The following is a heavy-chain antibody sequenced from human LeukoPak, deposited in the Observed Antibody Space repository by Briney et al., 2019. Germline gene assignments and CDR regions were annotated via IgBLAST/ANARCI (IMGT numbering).Heavy chain of an antibody. J-gene: IGHJ4*02. V-gene: IGHV1-69*05. D-gene: IGHD2-2*01. CDR3: ARGYCSSTSCFLDY. CDR2: IIPVFGTA. CDR1: GYTFTSYG. Sequence: SVKVSCKASGYTFTSYGMNWVRQAPGQGLEWMGGIIPVFGTANYAQRFQGRVTITTDESTSTAYMELTSLRSEDTAVYYCARGYCSSTSCFLDYWGQGTLVTVSS.